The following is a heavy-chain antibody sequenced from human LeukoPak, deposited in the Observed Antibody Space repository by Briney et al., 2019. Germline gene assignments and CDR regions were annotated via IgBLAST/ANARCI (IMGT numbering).Heavy chain of an antibody. CDR3: ARAVEGIAAAGTEVDY. CDR2: ISGSGGST. Sequence: PGGSLRLSCAASGFTFSSYAMSWVRQAPGKGLEWVSAISGSGGSTYYADSVKGRFTISRDNSKNTLYLQMNSLRAEDTAVYYCARAVEGIAAAGTEVDYWGQGTLVTVSS. V-gene: IGHV3-23*01. D-gene: IGHD6-13*01. J-gene: IGHJ4*02. CDR1: GFTFSSYA.